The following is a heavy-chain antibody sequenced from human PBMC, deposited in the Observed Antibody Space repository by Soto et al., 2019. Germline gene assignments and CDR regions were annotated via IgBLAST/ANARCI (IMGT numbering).Heavy chain of an antibody. D-gene: IGHD3-10*01. CDR2: ISAYNGNT. Sequence: QVQLVQSGAEVKKPGASVKVSCKASGHTFPSYGITWVRQAPGQGLEWMGWISAYNGNTIYAQKLQGRVTMTTDTSTSTAYIELRRLRSDDTAGYYCAGAVVLWFGALNWFDPWGQGALVTVSS. CDR3: AGAVVLWFGALNWFDP. CDR1: GHTFPSYG. J-gene: IGHJ5*02. V-gene: IGHV1-18*01.